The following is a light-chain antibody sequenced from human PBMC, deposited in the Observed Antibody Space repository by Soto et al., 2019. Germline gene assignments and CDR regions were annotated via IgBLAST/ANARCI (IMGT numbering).Light chain of an antibody. CDR3: SSYTSSTTVV. V-gene: IGLV2-14*01. Sequence: QSALTQPASVSGSPGQSITNSCSGTSNDIGGYNYVSWYQHHPGKAPKLMIFEVTNRPSGVSNRFSGSKSGNTASLTISGLQTEDEADYYCSSYTSSTTVVFGGRTKLTVL. CDR1: SNDIGGYNY. J-gene: IGLJ2*01. CDR2: EVT.